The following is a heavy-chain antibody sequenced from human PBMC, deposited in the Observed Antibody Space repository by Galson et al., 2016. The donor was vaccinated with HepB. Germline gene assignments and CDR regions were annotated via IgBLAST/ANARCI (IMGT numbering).Heavy chain of an antibody. CDR1: GFTFSNYG. V-gene: IGHV3-30*18. D-gene: IGHD2/OR15-2a*01. CDR2: DSMDGRRK. J-gene: IGHJ4*02. Sequence: SLRLSCAASGFTFSNYGMHWVRQAPGKGLEWVAADSMDGRRKFYADSVKGRFTISRDNSDNMLFLQMGSLRPDDTAVYYCAKRHEYCPPVGCSVDYWGQGTLVSVSS. CDR3: AKRHEYCPPVGCSVDY.